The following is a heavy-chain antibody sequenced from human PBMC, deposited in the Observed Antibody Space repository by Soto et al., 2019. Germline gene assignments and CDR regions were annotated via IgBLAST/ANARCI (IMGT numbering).Heavy chain of an antibody. Sequence: ELQLVESGGGLVQPGGSLRLSCAASGFTFSNYCMHWVRQAPGKGPVWVSRINTDGSTTNYADSVKGRFTISRDNAKNTLYLQTNSLGAEDTAVYYCARDLGGYASHWGQGTLVTVSS. CDR3: ARDLGGYASH. CDR2: INTDGSTT. CDR1: GFTFSNYC. J-gene: IGHJ4*02. D-gene: IGHD3-16*01. V-gene: IGHV3-74*01.